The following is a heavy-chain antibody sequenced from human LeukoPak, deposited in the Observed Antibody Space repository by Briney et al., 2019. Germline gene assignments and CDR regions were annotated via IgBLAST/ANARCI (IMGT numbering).Heavy chain of an antibody. J-gene: IGHJ6*02. Sequence: ASVKLSCKASGYTFTGSYMNWVRQAPGQGLEWMGRINPNSGGTNYAQKFQGRVTMTRDTSISTAYMELSRLRSDDTAVYYCARLTIAVAGTRATGMDVWGQGTTVTVSS. V-gene: IGHV1-2*06. D-gene: IGHD6-19*01. CDR3: ARLTIAVAGTRATGMDV. CDR2: INPNSGGT. CDR1: GYTFTGSY.